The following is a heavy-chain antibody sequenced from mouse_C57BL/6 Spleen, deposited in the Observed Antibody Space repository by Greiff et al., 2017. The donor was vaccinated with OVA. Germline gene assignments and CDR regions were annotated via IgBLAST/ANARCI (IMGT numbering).Heavy chain of an antibody. J-gene: IGHJ1*03. CDR3: AREVDYYGSSHWYFDV. Sequence: DVQLVESGGGLVKPGGSLKLSCAASGFTFSSYAMSWVRQTPEKRLEWVATISDGGSYTYYPDNVKGRFTISRDNAKNNLYLQMSHLKSEDTAMYYCAREVDYYGSSHWYFDVWGTGTTVTVSS. V-gene: IGHV5-4*01. D-gene: IGHD1-1*01. CDR1: GFTFSSYA. CDR2: ISDGGSYT.